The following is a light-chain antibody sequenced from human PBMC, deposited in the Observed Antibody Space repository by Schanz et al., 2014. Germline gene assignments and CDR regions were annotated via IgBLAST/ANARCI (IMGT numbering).Light chain of an antibody. CDR3: SSYAGSNNPVV. V-gene: IGLV1-40*01. Sequence: QSVLTQPPSVSGAPGQRVTISCTGNSSNIGSGYDVHWYQQLPGTAPKLLIYGNSNRPSGVPDRFSGSKSGNTASLTVSGLQAEDEADYYCSSYAGSNNPVVFGGGTKLTVL. CDR2: GNS. CDR1: SSNIGSGYD. J-gene: IGLJ2*01.